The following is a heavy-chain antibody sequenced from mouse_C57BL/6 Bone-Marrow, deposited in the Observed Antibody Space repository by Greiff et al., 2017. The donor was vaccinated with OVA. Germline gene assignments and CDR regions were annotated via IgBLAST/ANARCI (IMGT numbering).Heavy chain of an antibody. D-gene: IGHD3-2*02. V-gene: IGHV1-53*01. J-gene: IGHJ3*01. CDR3: ARFQLRKAWFAY. Sequence: VQLQQPGTELVKPGASVKLSCKASGYTFTSYWMHWVKQRPGQGLEWIGNINPSNGGTNYNEKFKSKATLTVDKSSSTAYMQLSSLTSEDSAVYSCARFQLRKAWFAYWGQGTLVTVSA. CDR1: GYTFTSYW. CDR2: INPSNGGT.